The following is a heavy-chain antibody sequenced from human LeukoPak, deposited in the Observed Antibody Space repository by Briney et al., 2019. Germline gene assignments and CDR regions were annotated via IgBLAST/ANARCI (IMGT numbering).Heavy chain of an antibody. V-gene: IGHV7-4-1*02. D-gene: IGHD1-7*01. J-gene: IGHJ1*01. CDR1: GHIFRIYA. Sequence: ASVKVSCKASGHIFRIYAMIWVRQAPGQGLELMGWIETNTGNPTYAQGFTGRFVFSLDTSASTAYLQINSLKAEDTAVYYCARDYTLTLGTTTYFQHWGQGTLVTVSS. CDR2: IETNTGNP. CDR3: ARDYTLTLGTTTYFQH.